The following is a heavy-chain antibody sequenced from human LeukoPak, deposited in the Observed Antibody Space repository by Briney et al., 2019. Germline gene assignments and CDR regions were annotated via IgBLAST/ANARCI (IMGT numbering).Heavy chain of an antibody. CDR2: ISGSGGST. V-gene: IGHV3-23*01. J-gene: IGHJ4*02. Sequence: GGSLRLSCAASGFTFSSYAMSWVRQAPGKGLEWVSAISGSGGSTYCADSVKGRFTISRDNAKNSLYLQMNSLRAEDTAVYYCARRPGYCTNGVCYTPPRFDYWGQGTLVTVSS. D-gene: IGHD2-8*01. CDR3: ARRPGYCTNGVCYTPPRFDY. CDR1: GFTFSSYA.